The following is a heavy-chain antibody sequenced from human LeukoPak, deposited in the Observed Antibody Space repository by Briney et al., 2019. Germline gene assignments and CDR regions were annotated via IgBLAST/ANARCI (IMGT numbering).Heavy chain of an antibody. CDR2: ISSSSSYI. J-gene: IGHJ4*02. CDR1: GFTFSSYS. CDR3: ARERDYYDSSGYYYGWDY. D-gene: IGHD3-22*01. Sequence: GGSLRLSCAASGFTFSSYSMNWVRQAPGKGLEWVSSISSSSSYIYYADSVKGRFTISRDNAKNSLYLQTNSLRAEDTAVYYCARERDYYDSSGYYYGWDYWGQGTLVTVSS. V-gene: IGHV3-21*01.